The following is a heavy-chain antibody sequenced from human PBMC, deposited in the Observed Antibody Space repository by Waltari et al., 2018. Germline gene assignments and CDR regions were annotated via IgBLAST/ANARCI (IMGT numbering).Heavy chain of an antibody. Sequence: EAQLLESGGGLVQPGGSLRLSCAASGFTFSNFGMRWVRQAPGKGREWVSGFRGTGGSTSYADSVKGRFTISRDNSKNTLYLQMNSLRAEDSAVYYCAKGPYYGSAIGMDVWGQGTTVAVSS. D-gene: IGHD3-10*01. V-gene: IGHV3-23*01. CDR2: FRGTGGST. J-gene: IGHJ6*02. CDR1: GFTFSNFG. CDR3: AKGPYYGSAIGMDV.